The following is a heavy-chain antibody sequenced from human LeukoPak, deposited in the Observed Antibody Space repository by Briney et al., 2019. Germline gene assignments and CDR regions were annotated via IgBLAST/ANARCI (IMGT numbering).Heavy chain of an antibody. Sequence: GGSLRLSCAASGFTVSSNYMSWVRQAPGKGLEWVSVVYSGGSTYYADSVKGRFTISRDNSQNTLYLQMNSLRAEDTAVYYCARDGPRAGRGVIFEDWGQGTLVTVSS. V-gene: IGHV3-66*01. CDR1: GFTVSSNY. D-gene: IGHD3-10*01. CDR3: ARDGPRAGRGVIFED. CDR2: VYSGGST. J-gene: IGHJ4*02.